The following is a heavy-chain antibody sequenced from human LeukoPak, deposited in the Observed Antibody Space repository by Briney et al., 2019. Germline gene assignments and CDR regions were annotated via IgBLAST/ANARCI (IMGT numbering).Heavy chain of an antibody. CDR3: ARDPKHYTSSAYYDAFDI. D-gene: IGHD3-22*01. V-gene: IGHV3-7*01. CDR1: GVTFSTYW. CDR2: TNQDGSEK. J-gene: IGHJ3*02. Sequence: GGSLRLSCAASGVTFSTYWMNWVRQAPGKGLEWVANTNQDGSEKYYVDSVKGRFTISRDNAKNSLYLQMNSLRAEDTAVYYCARDPKHYTSSAYYDAFDIWGQGTMVTVSS.